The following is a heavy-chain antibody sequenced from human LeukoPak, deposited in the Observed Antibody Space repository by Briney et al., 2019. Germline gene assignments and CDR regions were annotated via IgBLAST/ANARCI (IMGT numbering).Heavy chain of an antibody. D-gene: IGHD1-14*01. CDR1: GFTFSSYE. CDR2: ISSSGSTI. V-gene: IGHV3-48*03. CDR3: ARDGAEDMNY. Sequence: SGGSLRFSCAASGFTFSSYEMNWVRQAPGKGLEWVSYISSSGSTIYYADSVKGRFTISRDNAKNSLYLQMNSLRAEDTAVYYCARDGAEDMNYWGQGTLVTVSS. J-gene: IGHJ4*02.